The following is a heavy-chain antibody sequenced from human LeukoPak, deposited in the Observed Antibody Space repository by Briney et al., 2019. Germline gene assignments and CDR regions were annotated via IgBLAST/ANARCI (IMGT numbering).Heavy chain of an antibody. CDR2: IYYSGST. Sequence: SETLSLTCTVSGGSISGYWCSWIRQPPGKGLEWIGYIYYSGSTNYNPSLNSRVTMSVDTSKSQFSLKLNSVTVADTAVYYCARQAWYGESYFDYWGQGTLVSVSS. D-gene: IGHD3-10*01. CDR1: GGSISGYW. J-gene: IGHJ4*02. V-gene: IGHV4-59*08. CDR3: ARQAWYGESYFDY.